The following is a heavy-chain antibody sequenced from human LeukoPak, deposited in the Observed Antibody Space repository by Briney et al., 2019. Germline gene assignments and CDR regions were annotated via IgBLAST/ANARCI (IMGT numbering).Heavy chain of an antibody. V-gene: IGHV3-23*01. CDR3: AKGGKWDVTPFDY. CDR1: GFTFTSYS. D-gene: IGHD1-26*01. J-gene: IGHJ4*02. Sequence: PGGSLRLSCAASGFTFTSYSMNWVRQAPGKGLEWVSTISGGGGSTYYADSVKGRFTISRDNSKNMLYLQVISLRAEDTAVYYCAKGGKWDVTPFDYWGQGTLVTVSS. CDR2: ISGGGGST.